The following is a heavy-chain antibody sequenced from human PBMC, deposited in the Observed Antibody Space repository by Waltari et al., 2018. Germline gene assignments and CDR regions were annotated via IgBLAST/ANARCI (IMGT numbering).Heavy chain of an antibody. CDR1: GFTFSSYS. D-gene: IGHD5-12*01. CDR3: ARGSRDVFDY. CDR2: ISSSSSYI. Sequence: EVQLVESGGGLVKPGGSLRLSCAASGFTFSSYSMNWVRQAPGKGLEWVSSISSSSSYIYYADSVKGRFTISRDNAKTSRYLQMNSLRAEDTAVYYCARGSRDVFDYWGQGTLVTVSS. J-gene: IGHJ4*02. V-gene: IGHV3-21*01.